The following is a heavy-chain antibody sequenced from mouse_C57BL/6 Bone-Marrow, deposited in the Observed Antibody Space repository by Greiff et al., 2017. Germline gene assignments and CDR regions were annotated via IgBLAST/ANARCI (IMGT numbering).Heavy chain of an antibody. J-gene: IGHJ2*01. V-gene: IGHV5-16*01. D-gene: IGHD2-4*01. Sequence: EVKVVESEGGLVQPGSSMKLSCTASGFTFSDYYMAWVRQVPEKGLEWVANINYDGSSTYYLDSLKSRFIISRDNAKNILYLQMSSLKSEDTATYYCARGGDYDLYYFDYWGQGTTLTVSS. CDR2: INYDGSST. CDR1: GFTFSDYY. CDR3: ARGGDYDLYYFDY.